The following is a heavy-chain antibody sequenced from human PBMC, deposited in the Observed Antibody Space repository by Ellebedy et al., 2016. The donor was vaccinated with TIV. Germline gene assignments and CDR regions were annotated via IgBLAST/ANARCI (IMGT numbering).Heavy chain of an antibody. V-gene: IGHV3-23*01. CDR3: AKDEGGETTVDDY. CDR1: GFTFSSYW. J-gene: IGHJ4*02. CDR2: ISGSGGST. Sequence: GESLKISXAASGFTFSSYWMSWVRQAPGKGLEWVSAISGSGGSTYYADSVKGRFTISRDNSKNTLYLQMNSLRAEDTAVYYCAKDEGGETTVDDYWGQGTLVTVSS. D-gene: IGHD4-17*01.